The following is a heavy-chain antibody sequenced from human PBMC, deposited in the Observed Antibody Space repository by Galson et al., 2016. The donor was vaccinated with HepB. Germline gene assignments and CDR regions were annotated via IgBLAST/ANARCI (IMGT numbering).Heavy chain of an antibody. CDR3: VRNDYLTPYYYYGMDG. Sequence: SLRLSCAASGFTFSNHAMTWVRQAPGKGLVWLAVISYGGRNKYYADSVKGRFTSSRDDSKNTLYLQMNSLRPEDTAVYYCVRNDYLTPYYYYGMDGWGQGATVTVSS. V-gene: IGHV3-30-3*01. CDR2: ISYGGRNK. J-gene: IGHJ6*02. D-gene: IGHD4-11*01. CDR1: GFTFSNHA.